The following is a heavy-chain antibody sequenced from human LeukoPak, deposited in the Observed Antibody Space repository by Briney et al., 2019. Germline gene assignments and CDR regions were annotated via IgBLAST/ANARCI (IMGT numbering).Heavy chain of an antibody. V-gene: IGHV1-18*01. D-gene: IGHD1-14*01. Sequence: EASVKVSCKASGYTFTSYGISWVRQAPGQGLEWMGWISAYNGNTNYAQKLQGRVTMTTDTSTSTAYMELSSLRSEDTAVYYCAGETRPEPDAFDIWGQGTMVTVSS. CDR3: AGETRPEPDAFDI. CDR2: ISAYNGNT. CDR1: GYTFTSYG. J-gene: IGHJ3*02.